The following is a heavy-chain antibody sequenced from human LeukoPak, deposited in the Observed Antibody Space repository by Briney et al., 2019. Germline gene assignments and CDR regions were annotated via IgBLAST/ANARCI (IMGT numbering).Heavy chain of an antibody. J-gene: IGHJ4*02. CDR1: GFIFSSYA. CDR2: ISGRGNGT. CDR3: AKDTGTGDY. D-gene: IGHD1-14*01. V-gene: IGHV3-23*01. Sequence: GGSLRLSCAASGFIFSSYAMNWVRQAPGKGLEWVSGISGRGNGTSYADSVQGRFTISRDNSKNTLYLQMNSLRAEDTAVYYCAKDTGTGDYWGQGTLVTVSS.